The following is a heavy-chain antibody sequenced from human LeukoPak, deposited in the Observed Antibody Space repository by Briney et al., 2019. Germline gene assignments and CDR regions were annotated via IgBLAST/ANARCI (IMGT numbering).Heavy chain of an antibody. CDR3: ARGPRYYYDSSGYYFLDY. Sequence: GGSLRLSCAASGFTFSSYWMSWVRQAPGKGLEWVANIQQDGSEKYYVDSVKGRFTISRDNAKNSLYLQMNSLRAEDTAVYYCARGPRYYYDSSGYYFLDYWGQGTLVTVSS. CDR1: GFTFSSYW. V-gene: IGHV3-7*01. D-gene: IGHD3-22*01. CDR2: IQQDGSEK. J-gene: IGHJ4*02.